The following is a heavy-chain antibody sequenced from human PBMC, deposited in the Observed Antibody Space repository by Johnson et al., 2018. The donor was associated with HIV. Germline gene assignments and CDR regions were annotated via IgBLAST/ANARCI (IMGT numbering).Heavy chain of an antibody. D-gene: IGHD1-7*01. V-gene: IGHV3-20*04. Sequence: MQLVESGGGVVRPGGSLRLSCAASGFTFDDYGMSWVRQAQGKGLEWVSGINWNGGSTGYGDSVKGRFTISRDNAKNSLYLQMNSLRAEDTALYYCARGPHHSSGTTLRGAFDIWGQGTMVTVSS. J-gene: IGHJ3*02. CDR2: INWNGGST. CDR3: ARGPHHSSGTTLRGAFDI. CDR1: GFTFDDYG.